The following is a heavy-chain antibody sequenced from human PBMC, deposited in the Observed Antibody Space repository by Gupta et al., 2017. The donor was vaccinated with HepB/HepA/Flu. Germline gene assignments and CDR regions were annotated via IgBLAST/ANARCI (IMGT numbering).Heavy chain of an antibody. V-gene: IGHV1-18*01. CDR1: GSTFTSYG. CDR3: ARDTGYYYGSGRNWDGMDV. J-gene: IGHJ6*02. D-gene: IGHD3-10*01. Sequence: QVQLVQSGAEVKKPGASVKVSCTASGSTFTSYGISWVRQAPGQGLEWMGWISAYNGNTNYAQKLQGRVTMTTDTSTSTAYMELRSLRSDDTAVYYCARDTGYYYGSGRNWDGMDVWGQGTTVTVSS. CDR2: ISAYNGNT.